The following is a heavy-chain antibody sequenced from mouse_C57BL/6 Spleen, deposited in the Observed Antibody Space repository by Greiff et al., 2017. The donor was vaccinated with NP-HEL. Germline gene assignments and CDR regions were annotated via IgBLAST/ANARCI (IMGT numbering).Heavy chain of an antibody. V-gene: IGHV1-64*01. D-gene: IGHD1-1*01. CDR3: ARSITTVPYYFDY. CDR1: GYTFTSYW. J-gene: IGHJ2*01. CDR2: IHPNSGST. Sequence: QVHVKQPGAELVKPGASVKLSCKASGYTFTSYWMHWVKQRPGQGLEWIGMIHPNSGSTNYNEKFKSKATLTVDKSSSTAYMQLSSLTSEDSAVYYCARSITTVPYYFDYWGQGTTLTVSS.